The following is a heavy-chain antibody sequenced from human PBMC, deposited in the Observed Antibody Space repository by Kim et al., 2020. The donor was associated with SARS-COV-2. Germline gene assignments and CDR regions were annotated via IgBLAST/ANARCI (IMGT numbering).Heavy chain of an antibody. Sequence: VKGRFTISRDHSKNTLYLQMNSLRAEDTAVYYCAKDLDYDYIWGSYRFDYWGQGTLVTVSS. V-gene: IGHV3-30*02. CDR3: AKDLDYDYIWGSYRFDY. J-gene: IGHJ4*02. D-gene: IGHD3-16*02.